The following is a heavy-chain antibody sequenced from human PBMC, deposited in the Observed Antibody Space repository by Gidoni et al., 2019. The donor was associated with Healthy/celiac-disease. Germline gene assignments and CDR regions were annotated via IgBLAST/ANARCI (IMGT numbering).Heavy chain of an antibody. V-gene: IGHV3-53*01. CDR1: GFTVSSNY. D-gene: IGHD2-15*01. CDR3: AGLVAAPSWYFNL. J-gene: IGHJ2*01. Sequence: EVQLVESGGGLIQPGGSLRLSCAASGFTVSSNYMSWVRQAPGKGLEWVSVIYSGVSTYYETSVKADFTISGKNPKNTLYLQITALGAEDTAVYYGAGLVAAPSWYFNLWGRGTLFTFS. CDR2: IYSGVST.